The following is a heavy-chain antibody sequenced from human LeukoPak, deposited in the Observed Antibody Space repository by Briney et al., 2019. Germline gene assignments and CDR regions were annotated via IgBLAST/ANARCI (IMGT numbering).Heavy chain of an antibody. CDR3: ARGSWATMIVVVLDY. J-gene: IGHJ4*02. CDR1: GGTFSSYA. D-gene: IGHD3-22*01. V-gene: IGHV1-69*04. Sequence: SVKVSCKASGGTFSSYAISWVRQAPGQGLEWMGRIIPILGIANYAQRFQGRVTITADKSTSTAYMELSSLRSEHTAVYYCARGSWATMIVVVLDYGGQGTLVTVSS. CDR2: IIPILGIA.